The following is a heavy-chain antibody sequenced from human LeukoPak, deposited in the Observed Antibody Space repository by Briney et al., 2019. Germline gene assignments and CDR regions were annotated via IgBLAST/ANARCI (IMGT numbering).Heavy chain of an antibody. CDR3: ARHKFRRFYYDSSGHAFDI. V-gene: IGHV4-59*08. CDR2: IYYSGST. Sequence: PSETLSLTCTVSGGSISSYYWSWIRQPPGKGLEWIGYIYYSGSTNYNPSLKSRVTISVDTSKNQFSLKLSSVTAADTAVYYCARHKFRRFYYDSSGHAFDIWGQGTMVTASS. J-gene: IGHJ3*02. CDR1: GGSISSYY. D-gene: IGHD3-22*01.